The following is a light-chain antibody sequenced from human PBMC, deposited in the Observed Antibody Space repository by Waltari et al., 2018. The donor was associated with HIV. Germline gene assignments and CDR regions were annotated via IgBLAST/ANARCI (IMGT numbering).Light chain of an antibody. CDR2: GTS. V-gene: IGKV3-20*01. J-gene: IGKJ1*01. CDR1: QSVTTNY. Sequence: IVLTQSPGTLSLSPGESTTLSCRASQSVTTNYLAWYQPKPGQAPRLLIYGTSSRATGIPDRFSGSGSGTDFTLTIRGLEPEDFAVYFCQQYETSPLAFGQGTKVEIK. CDR3: QQYETSPLA.